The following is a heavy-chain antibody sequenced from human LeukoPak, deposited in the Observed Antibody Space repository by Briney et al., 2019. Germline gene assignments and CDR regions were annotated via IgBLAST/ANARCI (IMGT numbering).Heavy chain of an antibody. J-gene: IGHJ3*02. CDR3: ARRLMGVTTDAFDI. Sequence: PGESLKISCKGSGYSFTSYWIGWARQMPGKGLEWMGIIYPGDSDTRFGPSFQGQVIISADKSISTAYLQWSSLKATDTAMYYCARRLMGVTTDAFDIWGQGTMVTVSS. V-gene: IGHV5-51*01. CDR2: IYPGDSDT. CDR1: GYSFTSYW. D-gene: IGHD1-26*01.